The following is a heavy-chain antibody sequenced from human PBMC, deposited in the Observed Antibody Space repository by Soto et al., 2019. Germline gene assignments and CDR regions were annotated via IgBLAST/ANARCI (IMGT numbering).Heavy chain of an antibody. D-gene: IGHD5-12*01. Sequence: QVQLVESGGGVVQPGRSLRLSCAASGFTFSSYAMHWVRQAPGKGLEWVAVISYDGSNKYYADSVKGRFTISRDNSKNTLYLQMNILRAEDTALYYCAMEMATIYYYGMDVWGQGTTVTVSS. CDR2: ISYDGSNK. V-gene: IGHV3-30-3*01. CDR1: GFTFSSYA. CDR3: AMEMATIYYYGMDV. J-gene: IGHJ6*02.